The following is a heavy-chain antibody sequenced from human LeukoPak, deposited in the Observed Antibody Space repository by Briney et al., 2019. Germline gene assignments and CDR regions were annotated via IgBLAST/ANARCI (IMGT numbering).Heavy chain of an antibody. Sequence: PGGSLRLSCAASGFTFSSYAMHWVRQAPGKGLEWVAVISYDGSNKYYANSVKGGFTISRDNSKNTLYLQMNSLRAEDTAVYYCARDRRYFDYWGQGTLVTVSS. J-gene: IGHJ4*02. CDR1: GFTFSSYA. CDR2: ISYDGSNK. CDR3: ARDRRYFDY. V-gene: IGHV3-30-3*01.